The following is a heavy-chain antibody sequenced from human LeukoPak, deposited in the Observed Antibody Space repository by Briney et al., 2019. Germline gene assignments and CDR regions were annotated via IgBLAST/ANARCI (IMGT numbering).Heavy chain of an antibody. D-gene: IGHD6-13*01. CDR1: GFTFSTYS. J-gene: IGHJ6*02. CDR2: ISSSSNTI. CDR3: ARDSASAGDYNYFYATDV. Sequence: GGSLRLSCTVSGFTFSTYSMNWVRQAPGKGLEWVSYISSSSNTIYYAGSVKGRFTISRDNAKNSLYLQMNSLRDEDTAMYYCARDSASAGDYNYFYATDVWGQGTTVTVSS. V-gene: IGHV3-48*02.